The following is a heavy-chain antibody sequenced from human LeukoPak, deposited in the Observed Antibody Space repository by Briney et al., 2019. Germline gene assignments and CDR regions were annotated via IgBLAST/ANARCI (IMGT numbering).Heavy chain of an antibody. Sequence: GGSLRLSCAASGFTFSSYVMHWVRQAPGKGLEWVAIISYDGSNEYYADSVKGRFTISRDNSKNTLYLQMNSLRSDDTAVYYCARVSMRVRGARRFDPWGQGTLVTVSS. D-gene: IGHD3-10*01. CDR3: ARVSMRVRGARRFDP. CDR1: GFTFSSYV. CDR2: ISYDGSNE. J-gene: IGHJ5*02. V-gene: IGHV3-30*04.